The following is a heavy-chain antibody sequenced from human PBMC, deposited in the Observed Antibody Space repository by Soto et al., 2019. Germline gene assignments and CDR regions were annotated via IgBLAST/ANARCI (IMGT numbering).Heavy chain of an antibody. V-gene: IGHV3-23*01. CDR1: GFTFSSYA. J-gene: IGHJ4*02. CDR3: AKESHLYYYDSSGYPQYHFDY. D-gene: IGHD3-22*01. Sequence: GGSLRLSCAASGFTFSSYAMSWVRQAPGKGLEWVSAISGSGGSTYYADSVKGRFTISRDNSKNTLYLQMNSLRAEDTAVYYCAKESHLYYYDSSGYPQYHFDYWGQGTLVTVSS. CDR2: ISGSGGST.